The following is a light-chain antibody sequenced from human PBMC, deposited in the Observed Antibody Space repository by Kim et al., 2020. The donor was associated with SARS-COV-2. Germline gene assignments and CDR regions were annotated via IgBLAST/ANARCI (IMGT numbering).Light chain of an antibody. CDR2: KAS. CDR1: QSISSW. J-gene: IGKJ2*01. V-gene: IGKV1-5*03. CDR3: MQGTLWFYT. Sequence: DIQMTQSPSTLSASVGDRVTITCRASQSISSWLAWYQQKPGKAPKLLIYKASSLESGVPSRFSGSGSGTEFTLKISRVEAEDVGVYYCMQGTLWFYTFGQGTKLAI.